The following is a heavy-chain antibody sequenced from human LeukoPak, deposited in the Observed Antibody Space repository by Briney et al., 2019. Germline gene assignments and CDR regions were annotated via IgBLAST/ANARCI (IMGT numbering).Heavy chain of an antibody. D-gene: IGHD3-22*01. CDR1: GVSVSSGSYY. Sequence: PSQTLSLTCTVSGVSVSSGSYYWSWIQQPAGKVLEWIGRIYISGSTNYNSSLRGRVTMSIDTSKNQFSLTLTSVTAADTAVYYCARLVDTPVIRGYYFDPWGQGTLVTVSS. J-gene: IGHJ5*02. CDR2: IYISGST. V-gene: IGHV4-61*02. CDR3: ARLVDTPVIRGYYFDP.